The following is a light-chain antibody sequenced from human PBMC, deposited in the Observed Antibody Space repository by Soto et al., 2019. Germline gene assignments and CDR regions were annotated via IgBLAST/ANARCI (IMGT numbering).Light chain of an antibody. CDR2: DVT. Sequence: QSALTQPASVSGSPGQSITISCTGASSDVGGYDYVSWYQQHPGKAPKLMIYDVTTRPSGVSNRFSGSKSGNPASLTISGLQAEDEADYYCCSYTTSSTPYGFGTGTKLTVL. V-gene: IGLV2-14*01. CDR3: CSYTTSSTPYG. J-gene: IGLJ1*01. CDR1: SSDVGGYDY.